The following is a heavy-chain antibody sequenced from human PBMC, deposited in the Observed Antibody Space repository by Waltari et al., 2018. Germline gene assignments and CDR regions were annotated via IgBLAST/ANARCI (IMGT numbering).Heavy chain of an antibody. CDR1: GGTFSSYA. Sequence: QVQLVQSGAEVKKPGSSVKVSCKASGGTFSSYAISWVRQAPGQGLEWMGGSIPIFGTANYAQKFQGRVTITADESTSTAYMELSSLRSEDTAVYYCARDRDYGGNSGDFGYWGQGTLVTVSS. J-gene: IGHJ4*02. V-gene: IGHV1-69*12. CDR3: ARDRDYGGNSGDFGY. D-gene: IGHD4-17*01. CDR2: SIPIFGTA.